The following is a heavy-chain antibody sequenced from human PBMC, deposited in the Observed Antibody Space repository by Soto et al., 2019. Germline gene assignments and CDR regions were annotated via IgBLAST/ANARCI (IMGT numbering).Heavy chain of an antibody. D-gene: IGHD3-10*01. CDR1: GGSVSSGSYY. V-gene: IGHV4-61*01. CDR3: AREMADYYGSGSKVDY. CDR2: IYYSGST. Sequence: QVQLQESGPGLVKPSETLSLTCTVSGGSVSSGSYYWSWIRQPQGKGLEWIGYIYYSGSTNYNPSLKSRVTISVDTSKNQFSLKLSSVTAADTAVYYRAREMADYYGSGSKVDYWGQGTLVTVSS. J-gene: IGHJ4*02.